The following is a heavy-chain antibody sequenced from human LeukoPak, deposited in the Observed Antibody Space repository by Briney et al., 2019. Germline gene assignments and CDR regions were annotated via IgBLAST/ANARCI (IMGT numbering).Heavy chain of an antibody. V-gene: IGHV1-18*01. CDR3: AREYSSSFFLDWFDP. CDR2: ISAYNGNT. J-gene: IGHJ5*02. D-gene: IGHD6-6*01. CDR1: GYTFTSYG. Sequence: ASVKVSCRASGYTFTSYGISWVRQAPGQGLEWMGWISAYNGNTNYAQKLQGRVTMTTDTSTSTAYMELRSLRSDDTAVYYCAREYSSSFFLDWFDPWGQGTLVTVSS.